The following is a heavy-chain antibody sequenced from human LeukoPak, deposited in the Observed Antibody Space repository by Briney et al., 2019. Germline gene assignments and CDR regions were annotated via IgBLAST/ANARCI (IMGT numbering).Heavy chain of an antibody. CDR3: AKVRFCSSTGCYRVFDY. Sequence: TGGSLRLSCAASGFTFSSYAMSWVRQAPGKGLEWVSAISGSGGSTYYADSVKGRFTISRDNSKNTLYLQMNSLRAEGTAVYYCAKVRFCSSTGCYRVFDYWGQGTLVTVSS. CDR2: ISGSGGST. V-gene: IGHV3-23*01. CDR1: GFTFSSYA. J-gene: IGHJ4*02. D-gene: IGHD2-2*02.